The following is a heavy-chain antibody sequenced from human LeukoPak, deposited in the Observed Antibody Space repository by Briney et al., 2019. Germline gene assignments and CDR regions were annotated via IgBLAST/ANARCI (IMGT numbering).Heavy chain of an antibody. CDR3: ARTPSVPGYYGSGSYYNPNDY. D-gene: IGHD3-10*01. CDR1: GYSFTSYW. V-gene: IGHV5-51*01. J-gene: IGHJ4*02. Sequence: GESLKISCKGSGYSFTSYWIGWERQVPGKGLEWMGIIYPGDSDTRYSPSFQGQVTISADKSISTAYLQWSSLKASDTAMYYCARTPSVPGYYGSGSYYNPNDYWGQGTLVTVSS. CDR2: IYPGDSDT.